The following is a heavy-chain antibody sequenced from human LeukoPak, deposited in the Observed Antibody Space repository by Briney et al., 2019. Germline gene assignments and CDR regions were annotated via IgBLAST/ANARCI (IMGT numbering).Heavy chain of an antibody. J-gene: IGHJ4*02. CDR3: ARLTTAFDY. CDR1: GGSISSSSYY. V-gene: IGHV4-39*01. CDR2: IYYSGST. Sequence: SETLSLTCTVSGGSISSSSYYWGWIRQPPGKGLEWIGSIYYSGSTYYNPSLKSRVTISVDTSKNQFSLKLSSVTAADTAVYYCARLTTAFDYWGQGTLVTVSS. D-gene: IGHD3-22*01.